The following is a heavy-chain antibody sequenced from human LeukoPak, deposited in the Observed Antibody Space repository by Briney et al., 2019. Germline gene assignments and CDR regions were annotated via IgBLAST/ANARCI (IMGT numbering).Heavy chain of an antibody. Sequence: SETLSLTCTVSGGSVSSSSYYWSWIRQPPGKGLEWIGYLSYSGSTNYNPSLKSRVSTSVDTSKNQFSLKLSSVTAADTAVYYCARCPHCSSTDCYVTWGQGTLVIVPA. D-gene: IGHD2-2*01. J-gene: IGHJ4*02. V-gene: IGHV4-61*01. CDR1: GGSVSSSSYY. CDR2: LSYSGST. CDR3: ARCPHCSSTDCYVT.